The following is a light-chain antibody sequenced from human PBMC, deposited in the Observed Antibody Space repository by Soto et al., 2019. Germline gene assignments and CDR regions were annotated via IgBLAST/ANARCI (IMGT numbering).Light chain of an antibody. V-gene: IGLV2-14*01. J-gene: IGLJ2*01. CDR1: SSDVGGYKY. CDR2: EVS. CDR3: SAYTSSSTWV. Sequence: QSVLTQPASVSGSPGQSIAISCIGSSSDVGGYKYVSWYQQYPGKAPKLMIYEVSNRPSEISKRFSGSKSGNTAFLTISGLQTDDEADYYCSAYTSSSTWVFGGGTKVTVL.